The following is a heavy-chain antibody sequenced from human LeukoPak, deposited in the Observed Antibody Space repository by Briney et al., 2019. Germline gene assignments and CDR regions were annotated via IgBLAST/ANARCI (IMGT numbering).Heavy chain of an antibody. V-gene: IGHV4-38-2*01. CDR1: DFSIITTYY. CDR3: ARQLYSDSSA. CDR2: VFHSGST. J-gene: IGHJ3*01. Sequence: PSETLSLTCDVSDFSIITTYYWGWIRQPPGKGLEWIGNVFHSGSTYYNPSLKSRVTISVDKSKNQFSLKLRSVAAADTAVYYCARQLYSDSSAWGQGTMVTVSS. D-gene: IGHD3-22*01.